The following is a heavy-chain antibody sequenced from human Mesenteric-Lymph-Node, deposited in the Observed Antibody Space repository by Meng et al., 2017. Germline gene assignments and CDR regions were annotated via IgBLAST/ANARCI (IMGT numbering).Heavy chain of an antibody. V-gene: IGHV4-4*02. CDR1: GGSITSNNW. CDR2: ISQRGST. CDR3: ARASYSWNLGDF. D-gene: IGHD1-20*01. Sequence: QVQLQESGPGLVKPSETLALTCTVSGGSITSNNWWTWVRQPPGKGLEWIGEISQRGSTNYNPSLKSRVTISLDKSKNQFFLTLNSVTAVDTAVYYCARASYSWNLGDFWGQGTLVTVSS. J-gene: IGHJ4*02.